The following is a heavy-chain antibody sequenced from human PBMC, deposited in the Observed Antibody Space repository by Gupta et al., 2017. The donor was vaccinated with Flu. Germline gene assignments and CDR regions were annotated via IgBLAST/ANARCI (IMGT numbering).Heavy chain of an antibody. CDR3: ATTNLWGDDN. J-gene: IGHJ4*02. Sequence: EVQVVESGGGLVQPGGSLRLSCAASGFSVNSNYMNWVRQAPGKGLEWVSFLYSGGTAYYADSVKGRFTVSKDNSKDTIYLQMSSLRAEDTAVYYCATTNLWGDDNWGQGTLVTVSS. CDR2: LYSGGTA. D-gene: IGHD3-16*01. V-gene: IGHV3-53*01. CDR1: GFSVNSNY.